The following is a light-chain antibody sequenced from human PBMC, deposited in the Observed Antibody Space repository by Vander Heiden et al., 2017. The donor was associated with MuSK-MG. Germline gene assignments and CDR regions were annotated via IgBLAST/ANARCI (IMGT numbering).Light chain of an antibody. J-gene: IGKJ5*01. CDR2: GAS. Sequence: DIQMTQSPSTLSASVGDRVTITCRATQNIRTWLAWYQQKAGKAPKLLISGASTLESGVPARFSGSGSGTEFTLTISSLQPDDSATYYCQHYNRYAFGQGTRLEIK. CDR1: QNIRTW. CDR3: QHYNRYA. V-gene: IGKV1-5*01.